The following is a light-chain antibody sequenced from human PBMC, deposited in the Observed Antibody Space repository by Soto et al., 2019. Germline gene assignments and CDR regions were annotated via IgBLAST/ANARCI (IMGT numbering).Light chain of an antibody. CDR2: DAS. Sequence: DIQMTQSPSSLSASVGDRVTITFRASQNINTYLNWYQQKPGKAPNLLIYDASSLHSGVPSRLSGSGSGTEFTLTISSLQPDDFATYYCQQYNSYSQTFGQGTKVDIK. CDR1: QNINTY. V-gene: IGKV1-5*01. CDR3: QQYNSYSQT. J-gene: IGKJ1*01.